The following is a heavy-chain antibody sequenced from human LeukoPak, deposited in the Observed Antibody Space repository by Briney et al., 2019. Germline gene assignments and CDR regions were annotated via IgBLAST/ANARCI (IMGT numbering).Heavy chain of an antibody. CDR1: GGSFSGYY. J-gene: IGHJ6*02. D-gene: IGHD6-19*01. CDR3: ARWRLSGWYSGYYGMDV. Sequence: SETLSLTCAVYGGSFSGYYWSWIRQPPGKGLEWIGEINHSGSTNYNPSLKSRVTISVDTSKNQFSLKLSSVTAADTAVYYCARWRLSGWYSGYYGMDVWGQGTTVTVSS. CDR2: INHSGST. V-gene: IGHV4-34*01.